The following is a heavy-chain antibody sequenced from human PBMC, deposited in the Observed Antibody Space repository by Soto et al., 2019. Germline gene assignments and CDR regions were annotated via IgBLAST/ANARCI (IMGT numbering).Heavy chain of an antibody. CDR2: IIPIFGTA. CDR1: GGTFSSYA. Sequence: SVKVSCKASGGTFSSYAISWVRQAPGQGLEWMGGIIPIFGTANYAQKFQGRVTITADESTSTAYMELSSLRSEDTAVYYCARDSHPKNTIFGVGNWFDPWGQGTLVTVSS. D-gene: IGHD3-3*01. J-gene: IGHJ5*02. CDR3: ARDSHPKNTIFGVGNWFDP. V-gene: IGHV1-69*13.